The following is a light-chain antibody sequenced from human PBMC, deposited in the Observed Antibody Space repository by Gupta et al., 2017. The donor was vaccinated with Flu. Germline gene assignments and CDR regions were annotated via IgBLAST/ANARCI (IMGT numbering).Light chain of an antibody. CDR1: ALPKKY. CDR2: EDS. Sequence: SYELTQPPSVSVSPGQTARITCSGDALPKKYTSWYQQKSGQAPMLVIYEDSKRPSEIPERFSGSSSGTMATLTISGAQVEDEADYYCFSTDSSGDHRVFGGGTELT. J-gene: IGLJ3*02. CDR3: FSTDSSGDHRV. V-gene: IGLV3-10*01.